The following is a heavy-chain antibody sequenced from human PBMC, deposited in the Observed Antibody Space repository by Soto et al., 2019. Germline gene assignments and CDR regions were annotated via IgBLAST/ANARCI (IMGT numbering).Heavy chain of an antibody. D-gene: IGHD3-10*01. J-gene: IGHJ4*02. CDR1: GYSFSTYW. V-gene: IGHV5-51*01. CDR3: ARERAHYYGWGSSPGY. Sequence: GESLKISCKGSGYSFSTYWIGWVRQMPGKGLEWMGIIYPADSDTTYSPSFQGQVTFSADKSISTAYLQWSSLKASDSAIYYCARERAHYYGWGSSPGYGGQGTQVPVPS. CDR2: IYPADSDT.